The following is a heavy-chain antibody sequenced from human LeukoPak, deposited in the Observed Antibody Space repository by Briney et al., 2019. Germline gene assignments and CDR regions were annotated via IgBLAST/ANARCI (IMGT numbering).Heavy chain of an antibody. CDR2: ISNDGSNK. V-gene: IGHV3-30-3*02. Sequence: PGRSLRLSCAASGFTFSSYTMHWVRQAPGKGLEWVAVISNDGSNKYYAESVKGRFTISRDNSKNTVYLQMNSLRAEDTAVYYCAKPGGPLMNSGSCYPFDYWGQGTLVTVSS. J-gene: IGHJ4*02. CDR1: GFTFSSYT. D-gene: IGHD1-26*01. CDR3: AKPGGPLMNSGSCYPFDY.